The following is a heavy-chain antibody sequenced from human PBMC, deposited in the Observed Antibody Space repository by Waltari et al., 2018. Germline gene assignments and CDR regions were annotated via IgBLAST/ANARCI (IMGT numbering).Heavy chain of an antibody. V-gene: IGHV3-74*01. CDR3: ARAAPYYFDY. CDR1: GFTFSSYW. Sequence: EVQLVESGGGLVQPGGSLRLSCAAAGFTFSSYWVHWVRQAPGKGLVWVSRINSDGSYTSHADSVQGRFTISRDNAKNTLYLQMNSLRAEDTAVYYCARAAPYYFDYWGQGTLVTVSS. CDR2: INSDGSYT. J-gene: IGHJ4*02.